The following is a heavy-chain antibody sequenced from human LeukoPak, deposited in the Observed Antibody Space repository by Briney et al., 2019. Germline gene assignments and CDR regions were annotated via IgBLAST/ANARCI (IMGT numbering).Heavy chain of an antibody. V-gene: IGHV4-34*01. D-gene: IGHD2-21*02. Sequence: PSETLSLTCAVYGGSFSGYYWSWIRQPPGKGLEWIGEVNHSGSTNYNPSLKSRVTISVDTSKNQFSLKLSSVTAADTAVYYCARSTVTANWYFDLWGRGTLVTVSS. CDR2: VNHSGST. CDR3: ARSTVTANWYFDL. J-gene: IGHJ2*01. CDR1: GGSFSGYY.